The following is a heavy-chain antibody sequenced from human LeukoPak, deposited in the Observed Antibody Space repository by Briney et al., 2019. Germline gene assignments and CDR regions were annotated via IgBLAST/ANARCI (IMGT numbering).Heavy chain of an antibody. Sequence: ASVKVSCKASGGTFSSYAISWVRQAPGQGLEWMGRIIPILGIANYAQKFQGRVTITADKSTSTAYMELSSLRSEDTAVYYCARGGIAVAGSFFDYRGQGALVTVSS. CDR3: ARGGIAVAGSFFDY. D-gene: IGHD6-19*01. CDR1: GGTFSSYA. V-gene: IGHV1-69*04. J-gene: IGHJ4*02. CDR2: IIPILGIA.